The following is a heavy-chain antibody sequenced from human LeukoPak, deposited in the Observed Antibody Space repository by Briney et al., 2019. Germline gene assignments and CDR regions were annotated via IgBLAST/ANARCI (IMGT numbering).Heavy chain of an antibody. J-gene: IGHJ4*02. CDR2: ISYSGST. Sequence: SQTLSLTCTVSGGSISSGGYYWNWIRQHPGKGLEWIGYISYSGSTFYNPSLRSRVTISVDMSKSQFSLRLSSVTAADTAVYFCATTSDIPAAIGGKHGNYWGQGTLVTVSS. D-gene: IGHD2-2*01. V-gene: IGHV4-31*03. CDR3: ATTSDIPAAIGGKHGNY. CDR1: GGSISSGGYY.